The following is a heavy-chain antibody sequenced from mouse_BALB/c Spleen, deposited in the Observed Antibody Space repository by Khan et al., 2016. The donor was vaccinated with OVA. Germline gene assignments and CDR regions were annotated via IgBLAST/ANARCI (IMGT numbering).Heavy chain of an antibody. CDR1: GYSITSEYV. D-gene: IGHD2-4*01. J-gene: IGHJ3*01. V-gene: IGHV3-2*02. CDR3: TRKYYYEYDPFAY. CDR2: INYSGNT. Sequence: EVELVESGPGLVKPSQSLSLTCTVTGYSITSEYVWNWIRQFSGNKLEWMGYINYSGNTRFNPSLKSRTSITRDTSKNQFFLQLNSVTTEDTATYYCTRKYYYEYDPFAYWGQGTLVTVSA.